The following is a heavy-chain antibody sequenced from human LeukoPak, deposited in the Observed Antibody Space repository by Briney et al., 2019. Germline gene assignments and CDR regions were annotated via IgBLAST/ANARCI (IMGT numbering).Heavy chain of an antibody. CDR2: ISGTSSYT. Sequence: GGSLRLSCAASGFTFSSYNMNWVRQAPGKGLEWVSYISGTSSYTTYADSVKGRFTISRDNAKNSLYLQMNSLRGEDTAVYYCARLGSIAAAGTPDYWGQGTLVTVSS. D-gene: IGHD6-13*01. V-gene: IGHV3-21*01. CDR1: GFTFSSYN. CDR3: ARLGSIAAAGTPDY. J-gene: IGHJ4*02.